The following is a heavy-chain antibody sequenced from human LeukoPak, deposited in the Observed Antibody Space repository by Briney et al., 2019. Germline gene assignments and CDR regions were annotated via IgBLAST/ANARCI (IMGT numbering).Heavy chain of an antibody. V-gene: IGHV3-74*01. J-gene: IGHJ4*02. CDR3: VRGNDYGGPHY. CDR1: GFTFSSYW. CDR2: IDRDGSRI. Sequence: GGSLRLSCAASGFTFSSYWMHWVRQAPGKGLVWVSRIDRDGSRINYADSVKGRFTISRDNGKNTLFLRMNSLRAEDAAVYYCVRGNDYGGPHYWGQGTLVTVSS. D-gene: IGHD4-23*01.